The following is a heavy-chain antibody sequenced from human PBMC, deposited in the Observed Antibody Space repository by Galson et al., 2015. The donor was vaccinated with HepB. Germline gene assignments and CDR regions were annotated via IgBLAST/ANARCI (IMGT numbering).Heavy chain of an antibody. CDR1: GFTFSSYA. V-gene: IGHV3-30-3*01. D-gene: IGHD5-18*01. CDR2: ISHDGSNK. J-gene: IGHJ4*02. CDR3: ARVGYSYDNNDY. Sequence: SLRLSCAASGFTFSSYAMHWVRQAPGKGLEWVAVISHDGSNKYYADSVKGRFTISRDNSKNTLYLQMNSLRAEDTAVYYCARVGYSYDNNDYWGQGTLVTVSS.